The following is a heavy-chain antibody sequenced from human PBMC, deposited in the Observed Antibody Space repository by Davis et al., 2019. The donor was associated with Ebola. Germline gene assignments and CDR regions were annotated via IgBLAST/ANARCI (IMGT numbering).Heavy chain of an antibody. CDR2: IFHTGTT. J-gene: IGHJ4*02. D-gene: IGHD6-6*01. Sequence: PSETLSLTCTVSGGSISSINYWNWVRQPPGKGLEWIGEIFHTGTTNYSPSLKSRVTISVDKSKIQFSLRMTSVTAADTAIYYCASLASRPYYFDYWGQGTLVTVSS. CDR1: GGSISSINY. CDR3: ASLASRPYYFDY. V-gene: IGHV4-4*02.